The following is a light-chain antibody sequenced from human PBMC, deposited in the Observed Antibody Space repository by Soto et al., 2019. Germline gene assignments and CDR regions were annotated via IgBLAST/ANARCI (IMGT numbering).Light chain of an antibody. CDR3: QQYKNSPPLT. Sequence: EIVMTQSPATLYVSPGETATLSCRASQSVSYNLAWYQQKPGQGPRLLFYGAFTRATRIPARFSGSGSATDFTLPISSLQSEEFAVYYCQQYKNSPPLTSGGGTKV. CDR1: QSVSYN. CDR2: GAF. V-gene: IGKV3-15*01. J-gene: IGKJ4*02.